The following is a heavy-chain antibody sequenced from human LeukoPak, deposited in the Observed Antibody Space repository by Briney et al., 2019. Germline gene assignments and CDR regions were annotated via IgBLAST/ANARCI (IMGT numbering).Heavy chain of an antibody. CDR2: IKQDGSEK. V-gene: IGHV3-7*01. J-gene: IGHJ5*02. Sequence: GGSLRLSCAASGFTFSSYWMSWVRQAPGKGLEWVANIKQDGSEKYYVDSVKGRFTISRDNAKNSLYLQMNSLRAEDTAVYYCAREMATIWGQGYNWFDPWGQGTLVTVSS. CDR3: AREMATIWGQGYNWFDP. D-gene: IGHD5-24*01. CDR1: GFTFSSYW.